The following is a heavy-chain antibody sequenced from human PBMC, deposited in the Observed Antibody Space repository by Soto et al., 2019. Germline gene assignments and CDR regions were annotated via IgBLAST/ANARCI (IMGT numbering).Heavy chain of an antibody. J-gene: IGHJ6*02. CDR3: ARHAVNDFWSGYYYYGMEV. D-gene: IGHD3-3*01. CDR2: TYYRSKWYN. V-gene: IGHV6-1*01. Sequence: SQTLSLTCAISGDSVSSNSAAWNWIRQSPSRGLEWLGRTYYRSKWYNDYAVSVKSRITINPDTSKNQFSLQLNSVTPEDTAVYYCARHAVNDFWSGYYYYGMEVWGQGTTVTVPS. CDR1: GDSVSSNSAA.